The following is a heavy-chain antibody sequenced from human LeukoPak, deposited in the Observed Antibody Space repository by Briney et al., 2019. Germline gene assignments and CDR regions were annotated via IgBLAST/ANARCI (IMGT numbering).Heavy chain of an antibody. CDR2: LSSTGSTL. V-gene: IGHV3-48*03. CDR1: GFTFSNFE. Sequence: GGSLRLSCAASGFTFSNFEMNWVRQAPGKGLEWGSALSSTGSTLYSADSVKGRFTISRDNARNSLHLQMNSLRAEDTAVYYCARAFVVEQEIPFDYWGLGTLVSVSS. J-gene: IGHJ4*02. CDR3: ARAFVVEQEIPFDY. D-gene: IGHD1/OR15-1a*01.